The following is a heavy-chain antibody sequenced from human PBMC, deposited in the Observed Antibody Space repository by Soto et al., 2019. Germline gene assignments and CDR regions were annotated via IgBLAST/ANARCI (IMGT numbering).Heavy chain of an antibody. CDR2: ISSSSSTI. CDR3: ARDLPDFWSGRYYYYYMDV. V-gene: IGHV3-48*01. Sequence: GGSLRLSCAASGFTFSSYSMNWVRQAPGKGLEWVSYISSSSSTIYYADSVKGRFTISRDNAKNSLYLQMNSLRAEDTAVYYCARDLPDFWSGRYYYYYMDVWGKGTTVTVSS. J-gene: IGHJ6*03. D-gene: IGHD3-3*01. CDR1: GFTFSSYS.